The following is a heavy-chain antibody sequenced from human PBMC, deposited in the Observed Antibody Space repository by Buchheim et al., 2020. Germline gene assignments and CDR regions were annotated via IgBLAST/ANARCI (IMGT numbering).Heavy chain of an antibody. Sequence: QVQLQQWGAGLLKPSETLSLTCAVYGGSFSGYYWSWIRQPPGKGLEWIGEINHRGSTNYNPSLKSRVTISVDTSKNQFSLKLSSVTAADTAVYYCARVVVPAAMRGGMDVWGQGTT. D-gene: IGHD2-2*01. CDR2: INHRGST. CDR3: ARVVVPAAMRGGMDV. CDR1: GGSFSGYY. V-gene: IGHV4-34*01. J-gene: IGHJ6*02.